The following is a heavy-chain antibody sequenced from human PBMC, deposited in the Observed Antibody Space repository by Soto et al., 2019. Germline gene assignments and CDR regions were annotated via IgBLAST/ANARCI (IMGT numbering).Heavy chain of an antibody. V-gene: IGHV3-30-3*01. D-gene: IGHD1-1*01. CDR3: ALPNIQSAWNDAFDI. Sequence: QVQLVESGGGVVQPGRSLRLSCAAFGFTFDAYSMHWVRQAPGKGLEWVALISYEGSNKYYADSVKGRFTISRDNAKNALFLEVHRLRTEDTAVYYFALPNIQSAWNDAFDIWGQGTMVTVSS. J-gene: IGHJ3*02. CDR1: GFTFDAYS. CDR2: ISYEGSNK.